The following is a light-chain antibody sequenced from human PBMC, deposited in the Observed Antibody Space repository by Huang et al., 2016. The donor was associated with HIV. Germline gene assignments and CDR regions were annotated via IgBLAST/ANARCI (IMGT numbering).Light chain of an antibody. CDR2: SGS. Sequence: ETVMTQSPATLSVSLGERATLSCRASPSVSRSLAWYQQKPDQAPRLLIYSGSTRATGIPAMFSDSESGTEFALTISSLQSEDFALDYCQQYNDWPPRVTFGGGTNVEI. CDR1: PSVSRS. V-gene: IGKV3-15*01. J-gene: IGKJ4*02. CDR3: QQYNDWPPRVT.